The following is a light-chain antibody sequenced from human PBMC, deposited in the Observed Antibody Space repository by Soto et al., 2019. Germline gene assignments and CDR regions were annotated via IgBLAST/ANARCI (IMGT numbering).Light chain of an antibody. V-gene: IGKV3-20*01. Sequence: IGLTQSPCTLSLSTGERATLSCRASQSVSSSYLAWYQQKPGQAPRLLIYGASNRATGIPDRFSGSGSGTDFTLTISRLEPEDFAVYYCQQYGSSGTFGQGTKVDIK. CDR3: QQYGSSGT. CDR2: GAS. J-gene: IGKJ1*01. CDR1: QSVSSSY.